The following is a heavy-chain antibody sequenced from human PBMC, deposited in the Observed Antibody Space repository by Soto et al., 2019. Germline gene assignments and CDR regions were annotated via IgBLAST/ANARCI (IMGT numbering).Heavy chain of an antibody. D-gene: IGHD4-17*01. Sequence: SETLSLTCSVSGGSTTSSGYYWGWIRQPPGKGLEWIGYVYYSGTTNYNPSLKSRVTRSVDLSKNQFSLRLSSVTTADTALYYCARTTAVPNTLRSRYFFDYWGQGTLVTVSS. V-gene: IGHV4-61*05. CDR2: VYYSGTT. CDR1: GGSTTSSGYY. CDR3: ARTTAVPNTLRSRYFFDY. J-gene: IGHJ4*02.